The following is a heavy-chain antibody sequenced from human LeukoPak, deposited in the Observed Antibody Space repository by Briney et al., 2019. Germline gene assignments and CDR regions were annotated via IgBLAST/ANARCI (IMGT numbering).Heavy chain of an antibody. Sequence: GGSLRLSCAASGFTFSKTWMSWVRQAPGKGLEGVACIMEDGGVQKYVDSVRGRFTISRDNARNSLYLQMNSLRAEDTAVYYCARGSGSGSYQSNKFWIYYYMDVWGKGTTVTISS. D-gene: IGHD3-10*01. CDR1: GFTFSKTW. CDR2: IMEDGGVQ. CDR3: ARGSGSGSYQSNKFWIYYYMDV. J-gene: IGHJ6*03. V-gene: IGHV3-7*01.